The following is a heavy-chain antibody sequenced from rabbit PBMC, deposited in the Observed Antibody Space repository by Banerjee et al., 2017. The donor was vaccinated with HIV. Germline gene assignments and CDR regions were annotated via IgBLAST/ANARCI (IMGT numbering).Heavy chain of an antibody. V-gene: IGHV1S45*01. J-gene: IGHJ4*01. CDR2: INAGGSGST. CDR3: ASDLAGVIGWNFNL. CDR1: GFSFSNKYV. D-gene: IGHD4-1*01. Sequence: QEQLEESGGDLVKPEGSLTLTCTASGFSFSNKYVMCWVRQAPGKGLEWIACINAGGSGSTYYASWAKGRFTISKTSSTTVTLQMTSLTAADTATYFCASDLAGVIGWNFNLWGPGTLVTVS.